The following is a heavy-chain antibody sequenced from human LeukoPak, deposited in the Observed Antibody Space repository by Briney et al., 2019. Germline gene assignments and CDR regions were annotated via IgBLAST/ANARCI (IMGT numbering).Heavy chain of an antibody. CDR3: AKNLLGSGSYSWYFDL. CDR2: ISGSGDST. D-gene: IGHD1-26*01. J-gene: IGHJ2*01. V-gene: IGHV3-23*01. CDR1: GFSFSSCA. Sequence: GGSLRLSCAASGFSFSSCAMSWVRQAPGKGLEWVSGISGSGDSTDYADSLKGRFTISRDNSKNTLYLQMNNLRAEDTAVYYCAKNLLGSGSYSWYFDLWGRGTLVTVSS.